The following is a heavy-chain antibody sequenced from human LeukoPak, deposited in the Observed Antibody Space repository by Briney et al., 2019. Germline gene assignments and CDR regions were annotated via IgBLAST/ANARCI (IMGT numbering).Heavy chain of an antibody. J-gene: IGHJ3*02. Sequence: GASVKVSCKVSGYTLTELSMHWVRQAPGKGLEWMGGFDPEDGETIYAQKFQGRVTMTEDTSTDTAYMELRSLRSDDTAVYYCARASEYSSSRDAFDIWGQGTMVTVSS. CDR3: ARASEYSSSRDAFDI. CDR2: FDPEDGET. D-gene: IGHD6-6*01. V-gene: IGHV1-24*01. CDR1: GYTLTELS.